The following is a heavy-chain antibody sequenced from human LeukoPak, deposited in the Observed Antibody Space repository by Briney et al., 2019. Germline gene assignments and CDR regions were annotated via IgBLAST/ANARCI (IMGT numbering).Heavy chain of an antibody. CDR1: GYTFTSYG. J-gene: IGHJ4*02. Sequence: ASVKVSCKASGYTFTSYGISWVRQAPGQGLEWMGWISAYNGNTNYAQKLQGRVTMTTDTSTSTAYMELSSLRSEDTAVYYCATDPRDGYYDSSGYFGFDYWGQGTLVTVSS. CDR2: ISAYNGNT. D-gene: IGHD3-22*01. V-gene: IGHV1-18*01. CDR3: ATDPRDGYYDSSGYFGFDY.